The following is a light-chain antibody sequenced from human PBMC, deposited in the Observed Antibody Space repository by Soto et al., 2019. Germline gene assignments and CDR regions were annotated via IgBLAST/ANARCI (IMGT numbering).Light chain of an antibody. J-gene: IGKJ2*01. CDR1: QSVSSTS. Sequence: EIVLTQSPATLSLSPGERATLSCRASQSVSSTSLTWLQQKPGQAPRLLIYDVSTRATGISARFTGSGSGTDFTLTISSLEPEDFAIYYCQQRSSWPRTFGQGTKLEMK. CDR3: QQRSSWPRT. CDR2: DVS. V-gene: IGKV3-11*01.